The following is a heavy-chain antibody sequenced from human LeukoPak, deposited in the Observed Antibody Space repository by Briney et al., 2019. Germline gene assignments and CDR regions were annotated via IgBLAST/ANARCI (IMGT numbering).Heavy chain of an antibody. CDR2: ITIGSNYI. J-gene: IGHJ6*03. D-gene: IGHD4-11*01. V-gene: IGHV3-21*01. CDR1: GFTFSSYA. Sequence: GGSLRLSCAASGFTFSSYAMSWVRQAPGKGLEWVSSITIGSNYIYYADSVKGRFTISRDNAKKSLYLQMNSLRAEDTAVYYCAKTTVTPPYYMDVWGKGTTVTVSS. CDR3: AKTTVTPPYYMDV.